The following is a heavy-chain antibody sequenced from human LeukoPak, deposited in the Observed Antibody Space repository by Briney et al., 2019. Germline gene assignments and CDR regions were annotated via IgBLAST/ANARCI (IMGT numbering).Heavy chain of an antibody. CDR2: IRNKGNSYTT. Sequence: PGGSLRLSCVASGFSFSTSWMTWVRQAPGKGPEWVGRIRNKGNSYTTEYAASVKGRFTISRDDSKNSVYLQMNSLKTEDTAVYYCARSSSSWYPLFDYWGQGTQVTVSS. J-gene: IGHJ4*02. CDR1: GFSFSTSW. D-gene: IGHD6-13*01. CDR3: ARSSSSWYPLFDY. V-gene: IGHV3-72*01.